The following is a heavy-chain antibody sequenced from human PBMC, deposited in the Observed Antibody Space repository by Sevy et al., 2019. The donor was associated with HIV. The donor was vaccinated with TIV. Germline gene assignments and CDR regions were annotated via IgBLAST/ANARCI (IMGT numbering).Heavy chain of an antibody. J-gene: IGHJ3*02. V-gene: IGHV3-23*01. CDR3: AGGRYDSSGSFDAFDI. CDR1: GFTFSSYA. Sequence: GGSLSLSCAASGFTFSSYAMNWVRQAPGKGLEWVSSIFGDGDITYYADSVKGRFTISRDKSKNTLYLKMHSLRAEDTAVYYCAGGRYDSSGSFDAFDIWGQGTMVTVSS. D-gene: IGHD3-22*01. CDR2: IFGDGDIT.